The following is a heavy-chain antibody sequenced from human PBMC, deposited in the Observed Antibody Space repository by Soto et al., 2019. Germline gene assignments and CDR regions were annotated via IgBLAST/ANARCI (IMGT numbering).Heavy chain of an antibody. CDR2: IYYSGST. D-gene: IGHD1-26*01. CDR3: AGGTPTPREVDY. J-gene: IGHJ4*02. CDR1: GGSVSSGSYY. Sequence: QVQLQESGPGLVKPSETLSLTCTVSGGSVSSGSYYWSWIRQPPGKGLEWIGYIYYSGSTNYNPPLTSRVTISVDTSKNQFSLKLSSVTAADTAVYYCAGGTPTPREVDYWGQGTLVTVSS. V-gene: IGHV4-61*01.